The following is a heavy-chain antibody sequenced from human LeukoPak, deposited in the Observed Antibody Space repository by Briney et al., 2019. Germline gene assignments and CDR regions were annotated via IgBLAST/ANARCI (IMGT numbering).Heavy chain of an antibody. CDR2: FDPDTVET. V-gene: IGHV1-24*01. Sequence: GASVKVSCRVSGYTLTALSMHWVRQAPGKGLEWMGGFDPDTVETIYAQKFQGRVTMTEDTSTDTAYMDLSSLRSKDTAVYYCARVDRIAVSWGRKNWFDPWGQGTLVTVSS. D-gene: IGHD6-19*01. J-gene: IGHJ5*02. CDR3: ARVDRIAVSWGRKNWFDP. CDR1: GYTLTALS.